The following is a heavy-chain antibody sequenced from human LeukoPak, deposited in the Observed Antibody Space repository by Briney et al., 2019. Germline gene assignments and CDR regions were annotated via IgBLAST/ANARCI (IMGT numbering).Heavy chain of an antibody. D-gene: IGHD3-22*01. CDR2: ISYDGSNK. J-gene: IGHJ3*02. Sequence: PGRSLRLSCAASGFTFSSYAMHWVRQAPGKGLEWVAVISYDGSNKYYADSVKGRFTISRDNSKNTLYLQMNSLRAEDTAVYYCARDPLYYYDSSGYFGAFDIWGQGTMVTVSS. CDR1: GFTFSSYA. V-gene: IGHV3-30*04. CDR3: ARDPLYYYDSSGYFGAFDI.